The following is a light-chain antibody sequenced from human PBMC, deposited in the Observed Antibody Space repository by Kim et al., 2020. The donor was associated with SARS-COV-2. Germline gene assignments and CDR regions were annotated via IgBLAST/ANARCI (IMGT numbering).Light chain of an antibody. CDR2: DIS. Sequence: QAVVTQEPSLTVSPGGTVTLTCASRTGTVTRGHIPHWFQQRPGQAPRTLIYDISKKHAWTPARFSGFFLGGKAALTLSGAQVEDEAEYYCLLHFDKTWVFGGGTQLTVL. V-gene: IGLV7-46*01. J-gene: IGLJ3*02. CDR3: LLHFDKTWV. CDR1: TGTVTRGHI.